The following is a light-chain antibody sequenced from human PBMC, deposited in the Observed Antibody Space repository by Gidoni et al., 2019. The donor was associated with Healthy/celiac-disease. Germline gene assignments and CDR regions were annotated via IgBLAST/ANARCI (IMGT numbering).Light chain of an antibody. Sequence: SYELTQPPSVSVSPGQTASITCSGDNLGDKYACWYQQKPGQSPVLVIYQDSKRPSRIPERFSGSNSANTATLTISGTQAMDEADYYCQAWDSSTVVFGGGTKLTVL. V-gene: IGLV3-1*01. CDR1: NLGDKY. CDR2: QDS. J-gene: IGLJ2*01. CDR3: QAWDSSTVV.